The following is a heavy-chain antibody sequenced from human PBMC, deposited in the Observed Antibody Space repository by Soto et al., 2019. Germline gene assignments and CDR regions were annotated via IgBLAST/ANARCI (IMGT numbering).Heavy chain of an antibody. CDR2: NYSSGGT. Sequence: PSETLSLTCTVSGESVSSRGYYWTWNRQHPGKGLEWVGYNYSSGGTHYNPSLKSRVTMYAETSKNQFTLSLFSVTAVGTAMYYCARSGKMNSNLYWGRGTLVTGSS. CDR3: ARSGKMNSNLY. V-gene: IGHV4-31*03. D-gene: IGHD3-10*01. J-gene: IGHJ4*02. CDR1: GESVSSRGYY.